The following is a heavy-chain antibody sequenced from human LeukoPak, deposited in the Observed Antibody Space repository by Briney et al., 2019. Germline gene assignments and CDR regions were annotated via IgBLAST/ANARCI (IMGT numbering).Heavy chain of an antibody. CDR1: GFTFSSYG. Sequence: GGSLRLSCAASGFTFSSYGIHWVRQAPGEGLEWVAFIQYDGSNKYYADSVKGRLIISRDNSKNTVYLQMNNLRSEDTAVYYCAKDSFSGGFYISNFDYWGQGTLVTVSS. CDR3: AKDSFSGGFYISNFDY. V-gene: IGHV3-30*02. CDR2: IQYDGSNK. J-gene: IGHJ4*02. D-gene: IGHD3-22*01.